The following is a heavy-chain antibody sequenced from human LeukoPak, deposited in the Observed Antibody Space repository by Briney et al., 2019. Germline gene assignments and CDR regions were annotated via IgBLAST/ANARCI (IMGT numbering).Heavy chain of an antibody. Sequence: ASVKVSCQASGYTFTGYYMHWVRQAPGQGLEWMGRINPNSGGTNYAQKFQGRVTMTRDTSISTAYMELSRLRSDDTAVYYCARNPHHLLWFEESHSRFDPWGQGTLVTVSS. D-gene: IGHD3-10*01. CDR2: INPNSGGT. CDR3: ARNPHHLLWFEESHSRFDP. CDR1: GYTFTGYY. V-gene: IGHV1-2*06. J-gene: IGHJ5*02.